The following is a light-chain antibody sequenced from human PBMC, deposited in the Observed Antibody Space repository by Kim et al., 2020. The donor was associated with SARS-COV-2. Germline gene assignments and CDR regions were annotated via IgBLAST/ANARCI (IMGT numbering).Light chain of an antibody. CDR3: QSYDSSNWV. CDR1: SGSNASNY. V-gene: IGLV6-57*02. CDR2: EDN. Sequence: NFILTQPHSVSESPGKTVTISCTGSSGSNASNYVQWYQQRPGSAPTTVIYEDNQRPSGVPDRFSGSIDSSSNSASLTISGLKTEDEADYYCQSYDSSNWVFGGGTQLTVL. J-gene: IGLJ3*02.